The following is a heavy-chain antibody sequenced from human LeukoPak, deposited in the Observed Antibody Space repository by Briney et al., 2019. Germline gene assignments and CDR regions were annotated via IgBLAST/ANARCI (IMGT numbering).Heavy chain of an antibody. D-gene: IGHD2-15*01. CDR1: GGSISSSSYY. J-gene: IGHJ6*03. V-gene: IGHV4-61*01. Sequence: SETLSLTCTVSGGSISSSSYYWSWIRQPPGKGLEWIGYIYYRGSTNYNPSLKSRVTISVDTSKNQFSLKLSSVTAADTAVYYCARGGYCSGGSCYAPILGYYYYMDVWGKGTTVTVSS. CDR3: ARGGYCSGGSCYAPILGYYYYMDV. CDR2: IYYRGST.